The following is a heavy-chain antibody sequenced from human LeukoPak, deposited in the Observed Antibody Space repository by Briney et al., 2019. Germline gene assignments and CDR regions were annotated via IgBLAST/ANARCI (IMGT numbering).Heavy chain of an antibody. J-gene: IGHJ4*02. CDR1: GYSISSGYY. CDR2: IYHSGST. V-gene: IGHV4-38-2*02. CDR3: ASPRAERSTWYAVDY. D-gene: IGHD6-13*01. Sequence: NSSETLSLTCTVSGYSISSGYYWGWIRQPPGKGLEWIGSIYHSGSTYYNPSLKSRVTISVDKSKNQFFLNLSSVAAADTAVYYCASPRAERSTWYAVDYWGQGILVTVSS.